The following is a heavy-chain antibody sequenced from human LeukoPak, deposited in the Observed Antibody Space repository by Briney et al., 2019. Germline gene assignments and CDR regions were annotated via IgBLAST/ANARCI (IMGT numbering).Heavy chain of an antibody. CDR1: GFTFSNAW. CDR2: IKSEGSGGTT. D-gene: IGHD2-15*01. Sequence: GGSLRLSCAAAGFTFSNAWMTWVRQVPGKGLEWAGRIKSEGSGGTTNLAAPVKGRFTVSRDDSKNTLYLQMNSLKTDDTAVYYCTTIKDMCSWSLDYWGQGSLVTVSS. V-gene: IGHV3-15*05. CDR3: TTIKDMCSWSLDY. J-gene: IGHJ4*02.